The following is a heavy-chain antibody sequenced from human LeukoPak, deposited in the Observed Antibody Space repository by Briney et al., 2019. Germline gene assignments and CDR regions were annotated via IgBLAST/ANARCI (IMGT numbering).Heavy chain of an antibody. D-gene: IGHD3-10*01. Sequence: PSETLSLTCTVSGGSSSSYYWTWIRQPPGKGLEWIGYIHTTGSTNYNPSLKSRVTMSVDTSRNQFSLRLNSVTAADTAVYYCARGGGVRGFDYWGQGTLVTVSS. J-gene: IGHJ4*02. V-gene: IGHV4-4*09. CDR3: ARGGGVRGFDY. CDR1: GGSSSSYY. CDR2: IHTTGST.